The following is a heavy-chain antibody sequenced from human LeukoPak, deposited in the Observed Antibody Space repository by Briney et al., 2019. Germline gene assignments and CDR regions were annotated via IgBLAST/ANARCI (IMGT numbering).Heavy chain of an antibody. Sequence: RGALRHSPAPPRFTLRSYSMYSGRHAPRKRLERGAHIRDVVSNKYYADSVKGRFTISRDNSKNTLYLQMNSLRAEDTAVYYCAKNHVFSPKKSFDYGGQGTLVTVSS. D-gene: IGHD3-3*02. CDR2: IRDVVSNK. V-gene: IGHV3-30*02. CDR3: AKNHVFSPKKSFDY. J-gene: IGHJ4*02. CDR1: RFTLRSYS.